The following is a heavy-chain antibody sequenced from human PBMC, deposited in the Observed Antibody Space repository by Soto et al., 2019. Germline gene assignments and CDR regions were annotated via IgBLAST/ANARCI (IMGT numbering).Heavy chain of an antibody. CDR1: GFTFSSYA. D-gene: IGHD1-26*01. Sequence: XVSLRLSCAASGFTFSSYAMSWVRQAPGKGLEWVSAISGSGGSTYYADSVKGRFTISRDNSKNTLYLQMNSLRAEDTAVYYCAKLKVVGATTSDYSGQGTLVTVSS. CDR3: AKLKVVGATTSDY. CDR2: ISGSGGST. V-gene: IGHV3-23*01. J-gene: IGHJ4*02.